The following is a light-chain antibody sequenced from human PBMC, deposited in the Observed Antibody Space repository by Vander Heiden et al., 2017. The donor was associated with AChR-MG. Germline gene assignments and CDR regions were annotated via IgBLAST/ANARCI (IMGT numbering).Light chain of an antibody. CDR2: DAS. CDR1: QSISTW. V-gene: IGKV1-5*01. J-gene: IGKJ3*01. Sequence: DIQMTQSPSTLSASVGHRVTITCRASQSISTWLAWYQQKPGKAPKLLIYDASSLESGVPSRFSGSGSGTEFTLTISSLQPDDFATYYCQQDNTYSGTFGPGTKVDFK. CDR3: QQDNTYSGT.